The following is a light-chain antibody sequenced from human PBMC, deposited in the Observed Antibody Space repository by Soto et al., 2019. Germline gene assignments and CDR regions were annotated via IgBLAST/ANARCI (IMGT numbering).Light chain of an antibody. CDR1: QGISRW. J-gene: IGKJ5*01. Sequence: DIQMTQSPSSVSASVGDRITITCRASQGISRWLAWYQQKPGRAPKLLIYAASNLQTGVPSRFSGSGSGTDFALTITSLQAEDFATYYCQQAYSFPITFGQGTRLDI. CDR3: QQAYSFPIT. V-gene: IGKV1-12*01. CDR2: AAS.